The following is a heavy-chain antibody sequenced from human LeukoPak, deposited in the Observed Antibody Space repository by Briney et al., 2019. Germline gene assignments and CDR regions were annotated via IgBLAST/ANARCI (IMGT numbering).Heavy chain of an antibody. J-gene: IGHJ3*02. D-gene: IGHD1-26*01. CDR3: ARGSGSYCAFDI. V-gene: IGHV6-1*01. CDR2: TYYRSKWFS. Sequence: SQTLSLTCAISEDSVSSNSATWNWIRQSPSRGLEWLGRTYYRSKWFSDYAVSVKSRTTFNPDTSKNQLSLQLNSVTPEDTAVYYCARGSGSYCAFDIWGQGTMVTVSS. CDR1: EDSVSSNSAT.